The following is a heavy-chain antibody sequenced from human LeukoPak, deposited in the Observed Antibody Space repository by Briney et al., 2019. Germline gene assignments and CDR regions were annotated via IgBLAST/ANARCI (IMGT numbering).Heavy chain of an antibody. J-gene: IGHJ4*02. CDR2: IHGSDDNT. D-gene: IGHD4-23*01. Sequence: GGSLRLSCAASGFTFSSYSMNWVRQAPGKGLEWVSAIHGSDDNTHYADSVKGRFTISRDKSKNTLYLQMNSLRADDTAVYYCAKDLLRWSFDYWGQGTLVTVSS. CDR3: AKDLLRWSFDY. V-gene: IGHV3-23*01. CDR1: GFTFSSYS.